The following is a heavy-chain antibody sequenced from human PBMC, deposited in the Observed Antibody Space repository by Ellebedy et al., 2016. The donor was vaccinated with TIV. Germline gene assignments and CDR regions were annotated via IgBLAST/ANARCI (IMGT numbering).Heavy chain of an antibody. CDR1: GYSFTSYW. D-gene: IGHD3-10*01. Sequence: GGSLRLXCKGSGYSFTSYWIGWVRQMPGKGLEWMGIIYPGDSDTRYSPSFQGQVTISADKSISTAYLQWSSLKASDTAMYYCSFGEYYFDYWGQGTLVTVSS. CDR2: IYPGDSDT. CDR3: SFGEYYFDY. J-gene: IGHJ4*02. V-gene: IGHV5-51*01.